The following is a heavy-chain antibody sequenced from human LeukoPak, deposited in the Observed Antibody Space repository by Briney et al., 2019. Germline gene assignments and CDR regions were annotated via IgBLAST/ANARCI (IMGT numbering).Heavy chain of an antibody. CDR1: GGSISNYY. D-gene: IGHD2-8*02. CDR3: ARDTGGRGRLDAFDI. CDR2: LFYSGIT. V-gene: IGHV4-59*01. J-gene: IGHJ3*02. Sequence: SETLSLTCTVSGGSISNYYWSWIRQPPGKGLEWIGHLFYSGITNYNPSLKSRVTISIDTSKNQFSLKLSSVTAADTAVYYCARDTGGRGRLDAFDIWGQGTMVTVSS.